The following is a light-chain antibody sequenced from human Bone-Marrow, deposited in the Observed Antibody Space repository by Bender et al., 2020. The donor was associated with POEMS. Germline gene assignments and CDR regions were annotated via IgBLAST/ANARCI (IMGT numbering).Light chain of an antibody. CDR2: DVS. Sequence: QSALTQPASVSGSPGQSITISCTGTSSDVGGYNYVSWYQQHPGKAPKLMIFDVSNRPSGISSRFSGSKSGTTASLTISGLQAEDDADYYCSSYTRTSTSRGTVAVFGGGTKLTVL. J-gene: IGLJ2*01. V-gene: IGLV2-14*03. CDR1: SSDVGGYNY. CDR3: SSYTRTSTSRGTVAV.